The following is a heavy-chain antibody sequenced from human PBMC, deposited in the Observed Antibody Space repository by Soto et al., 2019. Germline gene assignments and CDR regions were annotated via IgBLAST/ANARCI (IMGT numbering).Heavy chain of an antibody. Sequence: GASVKVSCKASGYTFTSYGISWVRQAPGQGLKWMGWISAFNGNTNYAQKLQGRVTMTTDTSTSTAYIELRSLRSDDTAVYYCARDLIHRNYDFWSVWTNWFDPWGQGTLVTVSS. CDR1: GYTFTSYG. J-gene: IGHJ5*02. CDR2: ISAFNGNT. D-gene: IGHD3-3*01. CDR3: ARDLIHRNYDFWSVWTNWFDP. V-gene: IGHV1-18*01.